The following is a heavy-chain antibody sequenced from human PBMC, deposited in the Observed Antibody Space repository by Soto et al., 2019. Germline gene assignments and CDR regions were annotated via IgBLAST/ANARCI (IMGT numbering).Heavy chain of an antibody. Sequence: GGSLRLSCAASGFTFSSYGMHWVRQAPGKGLEWVAVIWYDGSNKYYADSVKGRFTISRDNSKNTLYLQMNSLGAEDTAVYYCARKPGIAAAARDYGMDVWGQGTTVTVSS. J-gene: IGHJ6*02. CDR1: GFTFSSYG. CDR2: IWYDGSNK. V-gene: IGHV3-33*01. CDR3: ARKPGIAAAARDYGMDV. D-gene: IGHD6-13*01.